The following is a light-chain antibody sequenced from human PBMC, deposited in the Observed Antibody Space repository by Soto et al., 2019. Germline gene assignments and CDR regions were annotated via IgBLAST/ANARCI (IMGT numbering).Light chain of an antibody. J-gene: IGKJ5*01. CDR1: QSVSSSS. Sequence: EIVLTQSPGTLSLSPGERATLSCRASQSVSSSSLAWYQQKPGQSPRLLIYGASSRATGIPDRFSGSGSGTDLTLTINRLEPEDFAVYYCQQYGGSPPITFGQGTRLEI. V-gene: IGKV3-20*01. CDR2: GAS. CDR3: QQYGGSPPIT.